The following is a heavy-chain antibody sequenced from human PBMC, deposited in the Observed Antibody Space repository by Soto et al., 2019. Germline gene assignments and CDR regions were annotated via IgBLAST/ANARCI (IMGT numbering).Heavy chain of an antibody. J-gene: IGHJ6*02. D-gene: IGHD1-1*01. Sequence: QMQLQQWGAGLLKASETLSLTCSVSGGSFSGYYLAWILQPPGKGLEWIGEINHAGSTKYHPSLKSRVVLSVDLSNTHFSLRLSSVTAADTAVYFCARQSGPAYRYGMDIWGQGTTVTVSS. CDR3: ARQSGPAYRYGMDI. CDR2: INHAGST. V-gene: IGHV4-34*02. CDR1: GGSFSGYY.